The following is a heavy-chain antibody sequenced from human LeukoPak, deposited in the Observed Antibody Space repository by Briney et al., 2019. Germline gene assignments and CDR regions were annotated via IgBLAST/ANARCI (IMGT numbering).Heavy chain of an antibody. Sequence: SETLSLTCAVYGGSFSGYYWSWIRQPPGKGLEWIGYIYYSGSTNYNPSLKSRVTISVDTSKNQFSLKLSSVTAADTAVYYCARDRSALRYFDWSQEDDYYGMDVWGQGTTVTVSS. CDR3: ARDRSALRYFDWSQEDDYYGMDV. J-gene: IGHJ6*02. V-gene: IGHV4-59*01. CDR2: IYYSGST. D-gene: IGHD3-9*01. CDR1: GGSFSGYY.